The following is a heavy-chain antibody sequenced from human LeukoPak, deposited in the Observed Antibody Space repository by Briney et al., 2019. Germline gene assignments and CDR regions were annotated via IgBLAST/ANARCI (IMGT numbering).Heavy chain of an antibody. CDR1: GGTFSSYA. J-gene: IGHJ4*02. CDR3: AEGDYDSSADY. CDR2: IIPILGIA. D-gene: IGHD3-3*01. Sequence: GASVKVSCKASGGTFSSYAISWVRQAPGQGLEWMGRIIPILGIANYAQKFQGRVTITADKSTSTAYMELSSLRSEDTAVYYCAEGDYDSSADYWGQGTLVTVSS. V-gene: IGHV1-69*04.